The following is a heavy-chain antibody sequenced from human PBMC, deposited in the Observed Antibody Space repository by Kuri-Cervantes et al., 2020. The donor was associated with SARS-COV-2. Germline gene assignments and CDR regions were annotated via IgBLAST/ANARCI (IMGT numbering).Heavy chain of an antibody. CDR3: ARDSSPCSSTSCYVSWFDP. D-gene: IGHD2-2*01. V-gene: IGHV1-18*01. Sequence: ASVKVSCKASGYIFTTHGISWVRLAPGQGLEWMGWISAYSGNTNYAQKFQGRVTMTTDRSTTTAYMELRSLRSDDTAMYYCARDSSPCSSTSCYVSWFDPWGQGTLVTVSS. CDR1: GYIFTTHG. J-gene: IGHJ5*02. CDR2: ISAYSGNT.